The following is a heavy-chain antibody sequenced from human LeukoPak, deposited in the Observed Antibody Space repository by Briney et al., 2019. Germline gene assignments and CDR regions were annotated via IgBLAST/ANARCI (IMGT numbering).Heavy chain of an antibody. V-gene: IGHV1-8*01. CDR2: MKPDSGDT. Sequence: ASVKVSCKASGYTFTTYDINWVRQAPAQGLEWMGWMKPDSGDTGYSQKFQGRVTMTRDTSINTAYMELSSLRSEDTAVYYCARLRAAAGFDSWGRGTLVTVSS. J-gene: IGHJ4*02. CDR3: ARLRAAAGFDS. D-gene: IGHD6-13*01. CDR1: GYTFTTYD.